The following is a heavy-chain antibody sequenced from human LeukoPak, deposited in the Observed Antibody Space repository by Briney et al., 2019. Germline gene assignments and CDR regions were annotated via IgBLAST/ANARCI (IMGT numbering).Heavy chain of an antibody. CDR1: GGSISSYY. D-gene: IGHD6-19*01. CDR3: ARAGWYENWFDP. CDR2: IYYSGST. Sequence: KPSETLSLTCTVSGGSISSYYWSWIRQPPGKGLEWIGYIYYSGSTNYNPSLKSRVTISVDTSKNQFSLKLSSVTAADTAVYYCARAGWYENWFDPWGQGTLVTVSS. J-gene: IGHJ5*02. V-gene: IGHV4-59*01.